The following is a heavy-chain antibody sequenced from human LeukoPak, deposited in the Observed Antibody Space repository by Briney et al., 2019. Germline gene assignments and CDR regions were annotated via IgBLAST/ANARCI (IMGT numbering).Heavy chain of an antibody. CDR2: IYYSGST. Sequence: PSETLSLTCTVSGGSITNSGSYWTWIRQHPGKGLEWIGYIYYSGSTYYNPSLKSRVTISVDTSKNQFSLKLSSVTAADTAVYYCALHTGGYYDSSGPYTWGQGTLVTVSS. CDR3: ALHTGGYYDSSGPYT. J-gene: IGHJ5*02. CDR1: GGSITNSGSY. V-gene: IGHV4-31*03. D-gene: IGHD3-22*01.